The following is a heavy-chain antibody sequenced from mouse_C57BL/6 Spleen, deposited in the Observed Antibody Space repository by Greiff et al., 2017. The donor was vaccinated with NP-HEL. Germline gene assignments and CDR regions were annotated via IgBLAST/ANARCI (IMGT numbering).Heavy chain of an antibody. V-gene: IGHV5-4*03. D-gene: IGHD1-1*02. CDR2: ISDGGSYT. CDR3: ARGGKEFAY. CDR1: GFTFSSYA. J-gene: IGHJ3*01. Sequence: EVKVEESGGGLVKPGGSLKLSCAASGFTFSSYAMSWVRQTPEKRLEWVATISDGGSYTYYPDNVKGRFTIDRDNGKNNLYLQMSQLKSEDTDMCYCARGGKEFAYWGQGTLVTVSA.